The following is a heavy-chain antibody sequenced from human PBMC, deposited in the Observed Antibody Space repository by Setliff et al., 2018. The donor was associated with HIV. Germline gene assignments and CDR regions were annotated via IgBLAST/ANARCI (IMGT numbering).Heavy chain of an antibody. CDR3: AKPSSSWDGGFFDP. CDR2: ISGGGTTI. D-gene: IGHD6-13*01. CDR1: GFTFNNYY. Sequence: GGSLRLSCAASGFTFNNYYMSWIRQAPGKGLEWLAYISGGGTTIYYADSVRGRVTISRDNAKKSLFLQMNSLRAEDTAVYYCAKPSSSWDGGFFDPWGLGTLVTVSS. J-gene: IGHJ5*02. V-gene: IGHV3-11*04.